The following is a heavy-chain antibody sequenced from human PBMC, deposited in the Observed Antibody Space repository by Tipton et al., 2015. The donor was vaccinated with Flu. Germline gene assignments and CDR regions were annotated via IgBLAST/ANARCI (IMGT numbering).Heavy chain of an antibody. J-gene: IGHJ4*02. CDR3: TLGLEWLQL. Sequence: QLVQSGAEVKKPGTSVKVSCKASGYSFTSDGITWVRQAPGQGLEWMGWISTYNGDTNVAQSLQGRVTMTRDTFANTAFLELTGRRSDDTAVYYCTLGLEWLQLWGQGTLITVSS. CDR1: GYSFTSDG. D-gene: IGHD5-12*01. V-gene: IGHV1-18*04. CDR2: ISTYNGDT.